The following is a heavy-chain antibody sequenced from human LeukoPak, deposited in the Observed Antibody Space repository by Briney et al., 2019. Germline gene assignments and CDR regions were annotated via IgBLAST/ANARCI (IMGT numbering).Heavy chain of an antibody. J-gene: IGHJ4*02. D-gene: IGHD2-21*02. CDR3: ARLDCGGDCFVDY. Sequence: SETLSLTCTVSGASSTSNYWSWIRQPPGKGLEWIGYIYYSGTTTYNPSLERRVTMSVDMSKTQVSLRLNSVTATDTAMYYCARLDCGGDCFVDYWGQGTLVTVSS. CDR2: IYYSGTT. CDR1: GASSTSNY. V-gene: IGHV4-59*08.